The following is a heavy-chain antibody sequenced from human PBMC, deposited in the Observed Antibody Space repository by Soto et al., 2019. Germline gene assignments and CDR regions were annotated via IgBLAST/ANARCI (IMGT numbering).Heavy chain of an antibody. D-gene: IGHD3-10*01. V-gene: IGHV3-23*01. CDR2: ISGGGVDT. CDR1: GFTFSNYA. Sequence: EVQLLESGGGLVQPGGSLRVSCAASGFTFSNYAMTWVRHAPGKGLEWVSSISGGGVDTYYADSVKGRFTISRDNSKNTLYLQMNSLRAEDNDVYYCENAWGQYHSGSYYNAYFEYWGKGTMVTVSS. CDR3: ENAWGQYHSGSYYNAYFEY. J-gene: IGHJ4*02.